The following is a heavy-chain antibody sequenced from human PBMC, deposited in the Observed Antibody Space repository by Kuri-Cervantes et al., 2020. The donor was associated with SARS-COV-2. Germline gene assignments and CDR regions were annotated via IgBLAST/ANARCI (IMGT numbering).Heavy chain of an antibody. V-gene: IGHV3-23*01. CDR3: ASLDVTIYYYYGMDV. CDR1: GFTFSSYA. Sequence: GESLKISCAASGFTFSSYAMSWVRQAPGKGLEWVSAIGGSGGSTYYADSVKGRFTISRDNSKNTLYLQMNSLRAEDTAVYYCASLDVTIYYYYGMDVWGQGTTVTVSS. J-gene: IGHJ6*02. CDR2: IGGSGGST. D-gene: IGHD1-14*01.